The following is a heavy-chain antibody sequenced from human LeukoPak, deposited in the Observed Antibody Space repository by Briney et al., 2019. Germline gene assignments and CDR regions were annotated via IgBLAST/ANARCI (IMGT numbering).Heavy chain of an antibody. J-gene: IGHJ3*01. D-gene: IGHD6-13*01. V-gene: IGHV4-31*03. CDR2: IYYSGST. CDR3: ARDLPLAASAKDVFDL. Sequence: PSETLSLTCTVSGGSVSSGGYYWSWIRQHPGQGLEWIGYIYYSGSTYYTPSLQSRVTISVDTSKNQFSLTLNSVTAADTAAYYCARDLPLAASAKDVFDLWGQGTLVTVSS. CDR1: GGSVSSGGYY.